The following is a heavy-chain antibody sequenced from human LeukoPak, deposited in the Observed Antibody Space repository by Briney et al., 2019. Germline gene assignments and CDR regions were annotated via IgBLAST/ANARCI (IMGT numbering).Heavy chain of an antibody. CDR3: AREGELGEAFDI. CDR1: GGSISSSS. CDR2: IGTRSSSI. D-gene: IGHD1-26*01. V-gene: IGHV3-21*01. Sequence: PSETLSLTCTVSGGSISSSSYYWGWIRQPPGKGLEWVSSIGTRSSSIYYADSVKGRFTISRDNAKNSLYLQMISLRAEDTAAYYCAREGELGEAFDIWGQGTMVTVSS. J-gene: IGHJ3*02.